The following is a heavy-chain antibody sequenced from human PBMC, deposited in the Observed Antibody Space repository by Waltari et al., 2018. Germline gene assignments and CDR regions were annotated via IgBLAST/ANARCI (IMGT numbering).Heavy chain of an antibody. V-gene: IGHV4-4*07. D-gene: IGHD3-10*01. CDR2: IYPGETP. CDR3: ARIYGSGTFIYMDV. J-gene: IGHJ6*03. Sequence: QVQLQESGPGLVKPSETLSLTCTVSGGSIISYYWSWIRQPAGKGLEWIGRIYPGETPYYHPSLQTRIMMSVDTSQNQFSLKLSSVTAADTAVYYCARIYGSGTFIYMDVWGKGTTVTVSS. CDR1: GGSIISYY.